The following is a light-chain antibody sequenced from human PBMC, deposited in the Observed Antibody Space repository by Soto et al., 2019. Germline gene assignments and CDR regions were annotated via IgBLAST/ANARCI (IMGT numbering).Light chain of an antibody. CDR2: SNN. CDR1: SSNIGSNY. V-gene: IGLV1-47*02. Sequence: QSVLTQPPSASGTPGQRVTISCSGSSSNIGSNYVYWYQQLPGMAPKLLIYSNNQRPSGVPDRFSGSKSGTSASLAISGLRSEDEADYYCAAWDDSLSGWVFGGGTKLTVL. J-gene: IGLJ3*02. CDR3: AAWDDSLSGWV.